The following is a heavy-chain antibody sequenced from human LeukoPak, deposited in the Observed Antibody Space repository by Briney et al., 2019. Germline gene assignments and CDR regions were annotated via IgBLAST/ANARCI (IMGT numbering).Heavy chain of an antibody. CDR1: GYTLTELS. V-gene: IGHV1-24*01. CDR3: ATHPVGYYYGSGSYYHLFDY. D-gene: IGHD3-10*01. CDR2: FDPEDGET. Sequence: GASVKVSCKVSGYTLTELSMHWVRQAPGKGLEWTGGFDPEDGETTYAQKFQGRVTMTEDTSTDTAYMDLSSLRSEDTAVYYCATHPVGYYYGSGSYYHLFDYWGQGTLVTVSS. J-gene: IGHJ4*02.